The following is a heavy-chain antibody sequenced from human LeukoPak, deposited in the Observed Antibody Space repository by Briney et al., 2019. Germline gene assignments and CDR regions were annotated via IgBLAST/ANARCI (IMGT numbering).Heavy chain of an antibody. Sequence: SETLSLTCTVSGGSISGYYWSWIRQPPGKGLEWIGYIYYSGSTNYNPSLKSRVTISVDTSKNQFPLKLSSVTAADTAVYYCARRNIVVISASWAFDIWGQGTMVTVSS. D-gene: IGHD2-21*01. V-gene: IGHV4-59*08. CDR1: GGSISGYY. J-gene: IGHJ3*02. CDR2: IYYSGST. CDR3: ARRNIVVISASWAFDI.